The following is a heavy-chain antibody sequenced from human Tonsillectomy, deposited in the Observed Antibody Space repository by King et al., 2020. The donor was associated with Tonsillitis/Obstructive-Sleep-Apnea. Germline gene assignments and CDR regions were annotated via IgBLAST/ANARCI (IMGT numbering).Heavy chain of an antibody. V-gene: IGHV3-9*01. CDR2: ISWNSGSV. CDR3: AKDIYSNYGGFDY. D-gene: IGHD4-11*01. Sequence: VQLVEFGGGLVQPGGSLRLSCAASGFTFDDYAMHWVRQAPGKGLEWVSRISWNSGSVDYADSVKGRFTISRDNAKNSLSLQMDSLRAEDTAFYYCAKDIYSNYGGFDYWGPGTLVTVSS. J-gene: IGHJ4*02. CDR1: GFTFDDYA.